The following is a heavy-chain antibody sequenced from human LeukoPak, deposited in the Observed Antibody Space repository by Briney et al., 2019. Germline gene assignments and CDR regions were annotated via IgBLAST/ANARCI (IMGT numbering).Heavy chain of an antibody. J-gene: IGHJ4*02. Sequence: GGSLRLSCVGSGFTFRNFGMLWVRQAPGKGLKGVAVIYYDGSDQYYVDSVKGRFTISRDNSKNTLYLQMNNLRVEDTAVYHCARDRSQHYFDYRGQGALVTVSS. CDR3: ARDRSQHYFDY. CDR1: GFTFRNFG. D-gene: IGHD5-18*01. CDR2: IYYDGSDQ. V-gene: IGHV3-30*12.